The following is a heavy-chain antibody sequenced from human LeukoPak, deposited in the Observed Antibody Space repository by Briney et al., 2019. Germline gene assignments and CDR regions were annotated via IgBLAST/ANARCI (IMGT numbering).Heavy chain of an antibody. CDR3: AKKVPANWGSYFDY. D-gene: IGHD7-27*01. V-gene: IGHV3-23*01. CDR2: ISGSGDST. Sequence: GGSLRLSCAASGFTFSSYAMSWVRQAPGKGLEWVPAISGSGDSTYSTDSVKGRFTISRDNSKNTLYLHMNSLRAEDTAVYYCAKKVPANWGSYFDYWGQGTLVTVSS. J-gene: IGHJ4*02. CDR1: GFTFSSYA.